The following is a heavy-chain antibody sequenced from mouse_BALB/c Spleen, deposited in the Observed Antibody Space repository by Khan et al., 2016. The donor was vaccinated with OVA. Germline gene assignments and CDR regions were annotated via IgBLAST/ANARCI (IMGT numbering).Heavy chain of an antibody. D-gene: IGHD2-5*01. V-gene: IGHV14-4*02. Sequence: VQLQQSGAELVRSGASVKLSCTASGFNIKDYYLHWVKQRPKQGLEWIGWIDPANGKTDYAPKFQGKATLTADTSSNTAYLLLTSLTSEDTAVFYCNAGSNVLWGQGTTLTVSA. CDR3: NAGSNVL. CDR1: GFNIKDYY. J-gene: IGHJ2*01. CDR2: IDPANGKT.